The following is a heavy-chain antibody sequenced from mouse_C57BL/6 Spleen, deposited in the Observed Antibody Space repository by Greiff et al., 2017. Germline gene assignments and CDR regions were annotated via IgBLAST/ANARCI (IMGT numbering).Heavy chain of an antibody. CDR2: ISDGGSYT. D-gene: IGHD3-1*01. J-gene: IGHJ2*01. CDR1: GFTFSSYA. CDR3: AREAGYDYFDY. V-gene: IGHV5-4*01. Sequence: EVKLMESGGGLVKPGGSLKLSCAASGFTFSSYAMSWVRQTPEKRLEWVATISDGGSYTYYPDNVKGRFTISRDNAKNNLYLQMSHLKSEDTAMYYCAREAGYDYFDYWGQGTTLTVSS.